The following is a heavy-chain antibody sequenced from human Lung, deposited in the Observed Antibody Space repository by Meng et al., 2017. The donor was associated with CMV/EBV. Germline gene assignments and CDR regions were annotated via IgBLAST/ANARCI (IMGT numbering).Heavy chain of an antibody. CDR1: GGTXSSYT. CDR3: ATSFYCSTTNCYTYYCLDV. V-gene: IGHV1-69*10. Sequence: SXXVSXXASGGTXSSYTINWVRQAPGQGLEWMGGIIPILGIANSAQKFQGRVTITADKSTSTAYVELSSLNSEDTAVYYCATSFYCSTTNCYTYYCLDVWXQGTXVTVAS. CDR2: IIPILGIA. J-gene: IGHJ6*02. D-gene: IGHD2-2*02.